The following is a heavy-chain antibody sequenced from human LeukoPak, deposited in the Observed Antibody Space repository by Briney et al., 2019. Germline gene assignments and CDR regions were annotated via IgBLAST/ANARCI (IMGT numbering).Heavy chain of an antibody. Sequence: SETLSLTCTVSGGSISSGSYYWSWIRQPAGKGLEWIGRIYTSGSTNYNPSLKSRVTISVDTSKDQFSLKLSSVTAADTAVYYCARLRPRWIPWGYYYYMDVWGKGTTVTISS. D-gene: IGHD5-18*01. CDR2: IYTSGST. CDR1: GGSISSGSYY. J-gene: IGHJ6*03. V-gene: IGHV4-61*02. CDR3: ARLRPRWIPWGYYYYMDV.